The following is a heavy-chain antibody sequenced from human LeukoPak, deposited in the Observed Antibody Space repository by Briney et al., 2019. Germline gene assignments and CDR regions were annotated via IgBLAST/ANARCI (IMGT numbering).Heavy chain of an antibody. Sequence: GGSLRLSCAASGFTFSSYAMSWVRQAPGKGLEWVSAISGSGGSTYYADSVKGRFAISRDNSKNTLYLQMNSLRAEDTAVYYCAKGKGSYSSFDYWGQGTLVTVSS. J-gene: IGHJ4*02. CDR1: GFTFSSYA. V-gene: IGHV3-23*01. CDR3: AKGKGSYSSFDY. D-gene: IGHD3-10*01. CDR2: ISGSGGST.